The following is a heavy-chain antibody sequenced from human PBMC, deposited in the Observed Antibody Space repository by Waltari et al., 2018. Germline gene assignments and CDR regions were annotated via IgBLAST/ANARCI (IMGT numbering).Heavy chain of an antibody. CDR1: GCPLSNYW. D-gene: IGHD6-19*01. CDR3: IRDYGSPY. V-gene: IGHV3-7*03. J-gene: IGHJ4*02. Sequence: EAQQVESGGDLVQPGGSLRRACVGAGCPLSNYWMSWVRQAPGKGLEWVANINKDGTETYYVDSVRGRFTISKDDAKNSVYLQMNSLKVEDTAVYYCIRDYGSPYWGQGTLVTVSS. CDR2: INKDGTET.